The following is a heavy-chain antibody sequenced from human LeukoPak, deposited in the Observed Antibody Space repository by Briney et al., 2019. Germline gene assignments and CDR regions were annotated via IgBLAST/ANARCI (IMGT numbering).Heavy chain of an antibody. CDR3: ARGRYGSGSRNFDY. J-gene: IGHJ4*02. CDR1: GYTFTSYD. CDR2: MNPNSGNT. Sequence: ASVKVSCKASGYTFTSYDINWVRQATGQGLEWMGWMNPNSGNTGYAQKFQGRVTITRNTSISTAYMELSSLRSEDTAVYYCARGRYGSGSRNFDYWGQGTLVTVSS. D-gene: IGHD3-10*01. V-gene: IGHV1-8*03.